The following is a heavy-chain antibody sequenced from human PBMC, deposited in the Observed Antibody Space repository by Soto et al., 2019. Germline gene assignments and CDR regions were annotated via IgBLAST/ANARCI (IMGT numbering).Heavy chain of an antibody. D-gene: IGHD6-19*01. Sequence: SETLSLTCTVSGSSISSGGYYWSWIRQHPGKGLEWIGYIYYSGSTNYNPSLKSRVTISVDTSKNQFSLKLSSVTAADTAVYYCAGLPRAGWGIAVAGPDYWGQGTLVTVSS. CDR3: AGLPRAGWGIAVAGPDY. V-gene: IGHV4-61*08. J-gene: IGHJ4*02. CDR2: IYYSGST. CDR1: GSSISSGGYY.